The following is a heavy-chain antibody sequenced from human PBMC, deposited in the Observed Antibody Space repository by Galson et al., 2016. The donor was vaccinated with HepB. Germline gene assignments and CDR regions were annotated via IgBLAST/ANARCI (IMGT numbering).Heavy chain of an antibody. CDR1: GFTFSGYA. D-gene: IGHD1-26*01. Sequence: SLRLSCAASGFTFSGYAMTWVRQTPGKGLEWVAGISAGSASIYYAESVKGRFTISRDNAKNTLYLQMNSLRAEDTAVYYCAVGANVGAFDIWGQGTMVTVSS. V-gene: IGHV3-23*01. CDR3: AVGANVGAFDI. J-gene: IGHJ3*02. CDR2: ISAGSASI.